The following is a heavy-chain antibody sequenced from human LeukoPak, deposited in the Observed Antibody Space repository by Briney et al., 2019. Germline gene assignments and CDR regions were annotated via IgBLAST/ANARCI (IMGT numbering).Heavy chain of an antibody. CDR2: IIPIFGTA. V-gene: IGHV1-69*13. CDR3: ARDRGVLMTAVVAFDI. CDR1: GGTCSSYA. D-gene: IGHD2-8*01. Sequence: ASVKVSCKASGGTCSSYAISWVRQAPGQGLEWMGGIIPIFGTANYAQKSQGRVTITADESTSTAYMELSSLRSEDTAVYYCARDRGVLMTAVVAFDIWGQGTMVTVSS. J-gene: IGHJ3*02.